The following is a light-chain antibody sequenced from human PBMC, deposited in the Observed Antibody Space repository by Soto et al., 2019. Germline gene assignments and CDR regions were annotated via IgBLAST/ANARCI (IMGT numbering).Light chain of an antibody. CDR2: GTS. CDR1: QSVSRN. V-gene: IGKV3D-15*01. J-gene: IGKJ4*01. Sequence: VLTKYKATLSVSPGERATLSCMAGQSVSRNFALYHQNPAHAPRVATYGTSTRATGIPARFSVIGSGTEFTLTLIFLKAEDVAGYGSQLYNILTLTFCGVAIVDI. CDR3: QLYNILTLT.